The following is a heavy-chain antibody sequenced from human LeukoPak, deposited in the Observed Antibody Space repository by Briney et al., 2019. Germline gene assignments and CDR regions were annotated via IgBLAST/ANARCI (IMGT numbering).Heavy chain of an antibody. CDR3: ARVLVELCGGDCYYFDY. CDR1: GGTFSSYA. CDR2: IIPIFGTA. J-gene: IGHJ4*02. V-gene: IGHV1-69*13. D-gene: IGHD2-21*02. Sequence: SVKVSCKASGGTFSSYAISWVRQAPGQGLEWMGGIIPIFGTANYAQKFQGRVTITADESTSTAYMELSSLRSEDTAVYYCARVLVELCGGDCYYFDYWGQGTLVTVSS.